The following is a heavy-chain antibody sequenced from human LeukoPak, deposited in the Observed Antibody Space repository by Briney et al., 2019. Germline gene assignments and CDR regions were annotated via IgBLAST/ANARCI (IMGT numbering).Heavy chain of an antibody. J-gene: IGHJ4*02. CDR2: IGSSSSFM. D-gene: IGHD3-10*01. CDR1: GFTFRTYV. V-gene: IGHV3-21*01. CDR3: AREDYSSGNPTIDN. Sequence: GGSLRLSCAASGFTFRTYVMKWVRQAPGKGLEWVSSIGSSSSFMYYADSVRGRFTISRDNAKNSLYLQMNSLRAEDAAVYYCAREDYSSGNPTIDNWGQGTLVTVSS.